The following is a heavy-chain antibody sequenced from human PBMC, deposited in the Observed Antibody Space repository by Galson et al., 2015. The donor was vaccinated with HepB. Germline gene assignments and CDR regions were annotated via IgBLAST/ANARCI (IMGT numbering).Heavy chain of an antibody. CDR2: IWYDGSNK. CDR3: ARSEYQLLSPVMGVDY. D-gene: IGHD2-2*01. J-gene: IGHJ4*02. CDR1: GFTFSSYG. V-gene: IGHV3-33*01. Sequence: SLRLSCAASGFTFSSYGMHWVRQAPGKGLEWVAVIWYDGSNKYYADSVKGRFTISRDNSKNTLYLQMNSLRAEDTAVYYCARSEYQLLSPVMGVDYWGQGTLVTVSS.